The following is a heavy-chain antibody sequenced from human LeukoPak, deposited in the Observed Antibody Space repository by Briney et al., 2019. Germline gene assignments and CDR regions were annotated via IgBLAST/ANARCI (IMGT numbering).Heavy chain of an antibody. J-gene: IGHJ5*02. CDR3: ARGLRFLEDRVRP. V-gene: IGHV3-48*01. Sequence: PGGSLRLSCAASGFSLNYYSMNWVRQAPGKGLEWISYISSTSSTISYADSVKGRFTVSRDNAKNSLYLQMNSLRAEDTAVYYCARGLRFLEDRVRPWGQGTLVTVSS. CDR1: GFSLNYYS. D-gene: IGHD3-3*01. CDR2: ISSTSSTI.